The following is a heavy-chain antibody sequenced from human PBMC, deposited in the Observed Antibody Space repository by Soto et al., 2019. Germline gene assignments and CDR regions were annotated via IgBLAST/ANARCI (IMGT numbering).Heavy chain of an antibody. CDR2: IYYSGST. CDR3: ERDRLLYSRSWRGTRWFDT. D-gene: IGHD6-13*01. Sequence: PSETLSLTCTVSGGSISSYYWSWIRQPPGKGLEWIGYIYYSGSTNYNPSLKSRVTISVDTSKNQFSLKLSSVTAADTAVYYCERDRLLYSRSWRGTRWFDTWGQGTLVTVSS. CDR1: GGSISSYY. V-gene: IGHV4-59*01. J-gene: IGHJ5*02.